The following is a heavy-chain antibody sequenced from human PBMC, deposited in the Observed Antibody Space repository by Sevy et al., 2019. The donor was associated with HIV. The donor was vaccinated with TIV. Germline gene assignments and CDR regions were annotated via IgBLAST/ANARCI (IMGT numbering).Heavy chain of an antibody. Sequence: GGSLRLSCAASGFSFSRSPMHWVRQAPGKGLEWVAVMSYNGNKKYNGDSVKGRVTISIDDSKNTLYLQMNSLRAEETAVYYGAREGGRIGGVIVRYGMDVWGQGTTVTVSS. CDR3: AREGGRIGGVIVRYGMDV. CDR2: MSYNGNKK. V-gene: IGHV3-30*04. CDR1: GFSFSRSP. J-gene: IGHJ6*02. D-gene: IGHD3-16*02.